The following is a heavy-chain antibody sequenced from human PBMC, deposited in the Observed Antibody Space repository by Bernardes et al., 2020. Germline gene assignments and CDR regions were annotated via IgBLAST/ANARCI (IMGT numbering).Heavy chain of an antibody. CDR1: GGTFSSYA. Sequence: SVKVSCKASGGTFSSYAISWVRQAPGQGLEWMGGIIPIFGTANYAQKFQGRVTITADESTSTAYMELSSLRSEDTAVYYCASRSSGEQWLVPGYAFDIWGQGTMVTVSS. CDR3: ASRSSGEQWLVPGYAFDI. CDR2: IIPIFGTA. V-gene: IGHV1-69*13. J-gene: IGHJ3*02. D-gene: IGHD6-19*01.